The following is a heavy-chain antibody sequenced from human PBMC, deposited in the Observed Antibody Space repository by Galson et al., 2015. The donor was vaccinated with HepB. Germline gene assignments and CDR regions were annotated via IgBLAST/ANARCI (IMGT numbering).Heavy chain of an antibody. CDR3: ARDSDYYDSSGTFDY. Sequence: SLRLSCAASGFTFSSYTMNWVRQAPGKGLEWVSSISSSSSYIYYADSVKGRFTISRDNAKNSLYLQVNSLRAEDTAVYYCARDSDYYDSSGTFDYWGQGTLVTVSS. CDR2: ISSSSSYI. D-gene: IGHD3-22*01. V-gene: IGHV3-21*01. J-gene: IGHJ4*02. CDR1: GFTFSSYT.